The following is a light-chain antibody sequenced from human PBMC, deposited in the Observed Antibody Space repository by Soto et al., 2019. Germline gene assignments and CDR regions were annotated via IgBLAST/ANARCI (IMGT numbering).Light chain of an antibody. Sequence: EIVLTQSPGTLSLSPGERAILTCRASQSVTSSYLAWYQQRPGQAPRLLIYGASTRATGIPDRFSGSGSATEFTLAISRLAPEDFAMYYCHQYGSSPLTFGPGTKVDIK. V-gene: IGKV3-20*01. J-gene: IGKJ3*01. CDR1: QSVTSSY. CDR3: HQYGSSPLT. CDR2: GAS.